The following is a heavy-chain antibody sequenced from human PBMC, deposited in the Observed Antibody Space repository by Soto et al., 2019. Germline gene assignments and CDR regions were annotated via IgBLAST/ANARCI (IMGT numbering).Heavy chain of an antibody. CDR1: GFTFSSYA. Sequence: PGGSLRLSCAASGFTFSSYAMHWVRQAPGKGLEWVAVISYDGSNKYYADSVKGRFTISRDNSKNTLYLQMNSLRAEDTAVYYCARETRFGGYSGHFDYWGQGTLVTVSS. J-gene: IGHJ4*02. V-gene: IGHV3-30-3*01. D-gene: IGHD5-12*01. CDR3: ARETRFGGYSGHFDY. CDR2: ISYDGSNK.